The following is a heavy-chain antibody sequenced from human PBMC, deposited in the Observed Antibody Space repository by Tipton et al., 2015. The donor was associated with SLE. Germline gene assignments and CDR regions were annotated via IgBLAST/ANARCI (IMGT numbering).Heavy chain of an antibody. J-gene: IGHJ6*02. CDR3: AREAFDSSGWYYGMDV. Sequence: QVQLVQSGSELKKPGASVKVSCKASGYTFTSYAMNWVRQAPGQGLEWMGGIIPIFGTANYAQKFQGRVTITTDESTSTAYMELSSLRSEDTAVYYCAREAFDSSGWYYGMDVWGQGTTVTVSS. D-gene: IGHD6-19*01. CDR1: GYTFTSYA. CDR2: IIPIFGTA. V-gene: IGHV1-69*01.